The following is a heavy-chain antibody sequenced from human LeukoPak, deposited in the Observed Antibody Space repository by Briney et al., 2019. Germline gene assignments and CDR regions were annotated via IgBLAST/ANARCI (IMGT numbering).Heavy chain of an antibody. CDR1: GYTFTGYY. CDR2: INPNSGGT. Sequence: ASVKVSCKASGYTFTGYYMHWVRQAPGQGLEWMGWINPNSGGTNYAQKFQGRVTMTRDTSISTAYMELSRLRSDDTAVYYCARASTRRGIVHMVRGVQGYYYYMDVWGKGTTVTISS. V-gene: IGHV1-2*02. D-gene: IGHD3-10*01. CDR3: ARASTRRGIVHMVRGVQGYYYYMDV. J-gene: IGHJ6*03.